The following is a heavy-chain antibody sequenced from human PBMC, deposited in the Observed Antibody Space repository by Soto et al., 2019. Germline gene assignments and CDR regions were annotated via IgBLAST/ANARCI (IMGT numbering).Heavy chain of an antibody. J-gene: IGHJ4*02. D-gene: IGHD6-19*01. V-gene: IGHV4-59*08. CDR2: IYYSGST. CDR3: TSAERIVEAGLTDS. CDR1: GGSTSSYY. Sequence: SETLSLTCSVSGGSTSSYYWSWIRQPPGEGLEWIGYIYYSGSTDYSPSLKSRVTMSIDTSQNTAYLQMNSLKTDDTAVYYCTSAERIVEAGLTDSWGQGTLVTVSS.